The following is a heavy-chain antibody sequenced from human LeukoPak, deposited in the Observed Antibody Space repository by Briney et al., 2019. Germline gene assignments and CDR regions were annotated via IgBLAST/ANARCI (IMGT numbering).Heavy chain of an antibody. CDR1: GFTFSSYW. CDR2: IKEDGSQQ. V-gene: IGHV3-7*01. CDR3: AGGNLIVVVVAAKYSGWFDP. Sequence: GGSLRLSCAASGFTFSSYWMSWVRQAPGRGLEWVANIKEDGSQQYYVDSVKGRLTISRDNAKNSLYLQMNSLRGEDTAVYYCAGGNLIVVVVAAKYSGWFDPWGQGTLVTVSS. D-gene: IGHD2-15*01. J-gene: IGHJ5*02.